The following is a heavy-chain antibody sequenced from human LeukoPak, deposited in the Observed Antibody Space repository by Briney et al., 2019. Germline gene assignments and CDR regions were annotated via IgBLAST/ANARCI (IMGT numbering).Heavy chain of an antibody. J-gene: IGHJ1*01. CDR3: ARDLLVGATDPEYFQH. D-gene: IGHD1-26*01. CDR1: GYSFTGYY. CDR2: INPKSGGT. V-gene: IGHV1-2*02. Sequence: ASVKVSCKASGYSFTGYYLHWVRQAPGQGLQYMGWINPKSGGTYYLQKFQGRVTLTRDTSISTAYMELRSLRSDDTAVYYCARDLLVGATDPEYFQHWGQGTLVTVSS.